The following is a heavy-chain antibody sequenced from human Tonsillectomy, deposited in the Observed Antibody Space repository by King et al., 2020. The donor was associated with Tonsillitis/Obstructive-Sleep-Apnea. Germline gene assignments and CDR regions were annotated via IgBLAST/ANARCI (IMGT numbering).Heavy chain of an antibody. V-gene: IGHV4-39*02. Sequence: QLQESGPGLVKPSETLSLTCTVSGGSISSSSYYWGWIRQPPGKGLEWIGSIYYSGSTYYNPSLKTRVTISVDTSKNQFSLKLSSVTAADTAVYYCARDDCSSTSCYGGCNWFDPWGQGTLVTVSS. CDR1: GGSISSSSYY. J-gene: IGHJ5*02. CDR3: ARDDCSSTSCYGGCNWFDP. D-gene: IGHD2-2*01. CDR2: IYYSGST.